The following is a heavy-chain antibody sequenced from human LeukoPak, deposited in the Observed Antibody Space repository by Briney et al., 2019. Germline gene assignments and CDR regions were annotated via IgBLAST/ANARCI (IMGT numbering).Heavy chain of an antibody. Sequence: GASVKVSCKASGYTFTSYGISWVRQAPGQGLEWMGWISAYNGNTNYAQKFQGRVTMTTDTSTSTAYMELRSLRSDDTAVYYCARDRFIYCSSNSCKVMDVWGQGTTVTVSS. J-gene: IGHJ6*02. CDR1: GYTFTSYG. V-gene: IGHV1-18*01. CDR3: ARDRFIYCSSNSCKVMDV. D-gene: IGHD2-2*01. CDR2: ISAYNGNT.